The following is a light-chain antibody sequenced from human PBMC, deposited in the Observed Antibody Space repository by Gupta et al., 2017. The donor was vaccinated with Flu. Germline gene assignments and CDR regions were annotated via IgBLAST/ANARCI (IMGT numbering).Light chain of an antibody. J-gene: IGKJ3*01. CDR2: AAS. CDR3: QQSDRTPLLT. V-gene: IGKV1-39*01. Sequence: SSLSASVGDRVTITCRASQSISKYLNWYKKKPGEAPKLLVYAASSWQSGVPSRFSGSGYGTDFTLTISSRQPEDCATYFCQQSDRTPLLTFGHGTKVDIK. CDR1: QSISKY.